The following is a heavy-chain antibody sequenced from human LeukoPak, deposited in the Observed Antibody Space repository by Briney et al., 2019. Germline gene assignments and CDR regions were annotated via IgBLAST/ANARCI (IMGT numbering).Heavy chain of an antibody. V-gene: IGHV1-69*05. D-gene: IGHD4-11*01. CDR2: IIPIFGTA. Sequence: SVKVSCKASGGTFGSYAISWVRQAPGQGLEWMGGIIPIFGTANYAQKFQGRVTTTTDESTSTAYMELSSLRSEDTAVYYCARSGVGDYSNAFDPWGQGTLVTVSS. CDR3: ARSGVGDYSNAFDP. CDR1: GGTFGSYA. J-gene: IGHJ5*02.